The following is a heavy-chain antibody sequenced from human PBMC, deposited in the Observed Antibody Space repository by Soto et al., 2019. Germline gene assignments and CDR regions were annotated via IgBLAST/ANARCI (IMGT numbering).Heavy chain of an antibody. V-gene: IGHV1-18*04. Sequence: SVKVSCKASGYTFKNHGVSWVRQAPGQGLQWMGWISGYNGNTNYAQIFQDRLTLTTDTSTSTAYLELRSLRSDDTAVYYCARSIPFIEVTGTYFDYWGQGALVTVTS. CDR2: ISGYNGNT. CDR1: GYTFKNHG. CDR3: ARSIPFIEVTGTYFDY. J-gene: IGHJ4*02. D-gene: IGHD6-19*01.